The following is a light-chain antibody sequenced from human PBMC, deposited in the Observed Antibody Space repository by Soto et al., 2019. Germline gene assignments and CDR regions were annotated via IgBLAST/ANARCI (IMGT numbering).Light chain of an antibody. V-gene: IGLV2-11*01. CDR1: SSDVGGYNF. CDR2: DVN. J-gene: IGLJ2*01. CDR3: SSYAGSNNLVV. Sequence: QSALTQPRSVSGSPGQSVTISCTGTSSDVGGYNFVSWYQQHPGKAPKLVIYDVNKRPSGVPDRFSGSKSGNTASLTISGLQAEDEADYYCSSYAGSNNLVVFGGGTKLTVL.